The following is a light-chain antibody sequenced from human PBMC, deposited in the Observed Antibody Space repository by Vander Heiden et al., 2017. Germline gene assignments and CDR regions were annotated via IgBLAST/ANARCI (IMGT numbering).Light chain of an antibody. Sequence: QTVVTQEPSFSVSPGGTVTLTCALTSGSVFRNHYPSWNQQTPGQAPRTLISSTDTRSSGVPDRFSGSILGNKAALTITGAQADDESDYFCVLYMGGGIWVFGGGTKLTVL. J-gene: IGLJ3*02. V-gene: IGLV8-61*01. CDR3: VLYMGGGIWV. CDR2: STD. CDR1: SGSVFRNHY.